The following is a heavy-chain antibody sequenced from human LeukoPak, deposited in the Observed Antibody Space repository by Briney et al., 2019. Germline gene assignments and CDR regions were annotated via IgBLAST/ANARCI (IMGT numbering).Heavy chain of an antibody. CDR3: ARLHRWHRQTGYSVDY. D-gene: IGHD2-15*01. J-gene: IGHJ4*02. Sequence: ASVKVSCKASGGTFSSYAISWVRQAPGQGLEWMGRIIPILGIANYAQKFQGRVTITADKSTSTAYMELSSLRSEDTAVYYCARLHRWHRQTGYSVDYWGQGNLVTVSS. CDR1: GGTFSSYA. CDR2: IIPILGIA. V-gene: IGHV1-69*04.